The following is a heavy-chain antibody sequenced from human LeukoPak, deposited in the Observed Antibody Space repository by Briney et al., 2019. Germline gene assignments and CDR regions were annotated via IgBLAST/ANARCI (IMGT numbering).Heavy chain of an antibody. CDR1: GFTFSSYG. D-gene: IGHD3-22*01. J-gene: IGHJ4*02. Sequence: GGSLRLSCAASGFTFSSYGMSWVRQAPGKGLEWVSAISGSGGSTYYADSVKGRFTISRDNSKNTLYLQMNSLRAEDTAVYYCAKDIGAGIVVVTPTFDFWGQGTLIIVSS. CDR2: ISGSGGST. CDR3: AKDIGAGIVVVTPTFDF. V-gene: IGHV3-23*01.